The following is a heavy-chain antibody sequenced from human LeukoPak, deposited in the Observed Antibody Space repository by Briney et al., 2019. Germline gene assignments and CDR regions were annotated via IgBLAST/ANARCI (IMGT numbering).Heavy chain of an antibody. V-gene: IGHV4-59*01. J-gene: IGHJ3*02. CDR2: IYYSGST. CDR1: GGSISSYY. D-gene: IGHD3-3*01. CDR3: ARVNGDFWSGYRENDAFDI. Sequence: SXXLSLTCTVSGGSISSYYWSWIRQPPGKGGEWIGYIYYSGSTKYNPSLKSRVTISVDTSKNQFSLKLSSVTAADTAVYYCARVNGDFWSGYRENDAFDIWGQGTMVTVSS.